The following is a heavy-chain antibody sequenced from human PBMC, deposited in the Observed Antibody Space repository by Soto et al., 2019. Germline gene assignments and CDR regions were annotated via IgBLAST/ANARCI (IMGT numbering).Heavy chain of an antibody. CDR3: ARDQKLLLPSTRRDHNWFDP. J-gene: IGHJ5*02. Sequence: ASVKVSCKASGGTFSSYAISWVRQAPGQGLEWMGGIIPIFGTANYAQKFQGRVTITADESTSTAYMELSSLRSEDTAVYYCARDQKLLLPSTRRDHNWFDPWGQGTLVTVSS. V-gene: IGHV1-69*13. CDR2: IIPIFGTA. D-gene: IGHD2-15*01. CDR1: GGTFSSYA.